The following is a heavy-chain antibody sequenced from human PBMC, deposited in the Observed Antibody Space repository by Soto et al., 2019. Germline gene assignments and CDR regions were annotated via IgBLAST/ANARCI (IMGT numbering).Heavy chain of an antibody. Sequence: EGSLSLSCAASGFTFSSYAMSWVRQAPGKGLEWVSAISGSGGSTYYADCVKGRFTTSRDNSKNPLYLQMNGLRAEDTAVYYWAGGKGIEPAAEIGDYNYNYYGRDVWGKGTTVTVP. V-gene: IGHV3-23*01. D-gene: IGHD6-13*01. J-gene: IGHJ6*04. CDR1: GFTFSSYA. CDR2: ISGSGGST. CDR3: AGGKGIEPAAEIGDYNYNYYGRDV.